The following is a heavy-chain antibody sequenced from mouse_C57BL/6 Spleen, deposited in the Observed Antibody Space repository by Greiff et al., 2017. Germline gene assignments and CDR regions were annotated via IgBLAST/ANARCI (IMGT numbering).Heavy chain of an antibody. V-gene: IGHV1-62-2*01. CDR3: ARHEGVYYGSSYHWYFEV. CDR2: FYPGSGSI. D-gene: IGHD1-1*01. Sequence: QVQLKESGAELVKPGASVKLSCKASGYTFTEYTIHWVKQRSGQGLEWIGWFYPGSGSIKYNEKFKDKATLTADKSSSTVYMELSRLTSEDSAVYFCARHEGVYYGSSYHWYFEVWGRGTTVTVSS. J-gene: IGHJ1*03. CDR1: GYTFTEYT.